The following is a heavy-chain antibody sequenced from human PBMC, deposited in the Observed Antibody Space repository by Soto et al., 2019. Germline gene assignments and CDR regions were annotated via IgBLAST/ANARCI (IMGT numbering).Heavy chain of an antibody. CDR2: IYYSGST. Sequence: PSETLSLTCTVSGGSISSCDYYWSWIRQPPGKGLEWIGYIYYSGSTYYNPSLKSRVTISVDTSKNQFSLKLSSGTAADTAVYYCARGKGVVTPRWFDPWGQGTLATASS. D-gene: IGHD2-21*02. CDR3: ARGKGVVTPRWFDP. J-gene: IGHJ5*02. CDR1: GGSISSCDYY. V-gene: IGHV4-30-4*01.